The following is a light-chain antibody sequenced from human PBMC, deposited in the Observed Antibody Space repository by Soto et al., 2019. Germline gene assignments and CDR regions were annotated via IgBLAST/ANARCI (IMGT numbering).Light chain of an antibody. CDR3: QQYGSSPGAT. J-gene: IGKJ5*01. CDR1: QSVSSSY. CDR2: GAS. Sequence: EVGMTQSPDSLSVSPGERATLSCMASQSVSSSYLAWYQQKPGQAPRLLIYGASSRATGIPDRFSGSGSGTDFTLTISRLEPEDFAVYYCQQYGSSPGATFGQGTRLEIK. V-gene: IGKV3-20*01.